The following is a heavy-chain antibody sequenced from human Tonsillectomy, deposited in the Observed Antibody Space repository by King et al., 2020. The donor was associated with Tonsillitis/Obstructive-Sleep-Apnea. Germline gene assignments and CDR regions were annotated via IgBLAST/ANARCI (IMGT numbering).Heavy chain of an antibody. D-gene: IGHD6-13*01. J-gene: IGHJ4*02. V-gene: IGHV4-39*02. CDR1: GGSISSSAYY. CDR3: AREGEYSSTNYFDY. CDR2: IYYSGST. Sequence: LQLQESGPGLVKPSETLSLTCTVSGGSISSSAYYWGWIRQPPGKGLEWIGSIYYSGSTYYNPSLKSRVTISVDTSKNQFSLKLSSVTAADTAVYYCAREGEYSSTNYFDYWGQGTLVTVSS.